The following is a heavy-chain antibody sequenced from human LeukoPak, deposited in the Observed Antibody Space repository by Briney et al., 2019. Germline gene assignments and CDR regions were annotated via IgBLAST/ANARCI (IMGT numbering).Heavy chain of an antibody. V-gene: IGHV3-33*06. D-gene: IGHD3-22*01. Sequence: GRSLRLSCAASGFTFSNFSMHWVRQAPGKGLEWVAGIWYDEVNKYYADSVKGRFTVSRDNSKNTLYLQMNSLRAEDTAVYYCAKSPYYYDSSGYAFYYYMDVWGKGTTVTVSS. CDR3: AKSPYYYDSSGYAFYYYMDV. CDR1: GFTFSNFS. J-gene: IGHJ6*03. CDR2: IWYDEVNK.